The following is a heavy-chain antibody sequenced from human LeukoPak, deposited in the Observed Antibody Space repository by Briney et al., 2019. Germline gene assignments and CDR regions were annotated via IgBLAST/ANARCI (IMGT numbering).Heavy chain of an antibody. J-gene: IGHJ4*02. CDR2: IYHSGST. CDR1: GGSISSGGYS. V-gene: IGHV4-30-2*01. CDR3: ARDIVVVVAATRPQASYHFDY. D-gene: IGHD2-15*01. Sequence: SQTLSLTCAVSGGSISSGGYSWSWIRQPPGKGLEWIGYIYHSGSTYYNPSLKSRVTISVDTSKNQFSLKLSSVTAADTAVYYCARDIVVVVAATRPQASYHFDYWGQGTLVTVSS.